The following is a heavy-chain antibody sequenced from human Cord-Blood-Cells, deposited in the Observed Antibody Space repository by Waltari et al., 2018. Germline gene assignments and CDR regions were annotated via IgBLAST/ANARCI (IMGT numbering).Heavy chain of an antibody. V-gene: IGHV4-39*01. J-gene: IGHJ5*02. CDR1: GGPISSSSYY. CDR2: IYYSGST. CDR3: ARRVRDGHYNWFDP. Sequence: QLQLQESGPGLVKPSETLSLTCTVSGGPISSSSYYWGWIRQPPGKGLEWIGSIYYSGSTYYSPSLKSRVTISVDTSKNQFSLKLSSVTAADTAVYYCARRVRDGHYNWFDPWGQGTLVTVSS.